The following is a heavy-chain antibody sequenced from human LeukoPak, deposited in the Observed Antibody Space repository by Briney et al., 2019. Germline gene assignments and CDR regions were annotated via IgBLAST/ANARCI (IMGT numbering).Heavy chain of an antibody. Sequence: SGPAPVKPTQNLTLTSTFSGFSISTSGMWVSWIRQPPGKALEWLARIDWDDDKYYSTSLKTRLTISKDTSKNQVVLTMTNMDPVDTATYYCARHDYYDSSGYSWGQGTLVTVSS. CDR2: IDWDDDK. V-gene: IGHV2-70*11. J-gene: IGHJ5*02. D-gene: IGHD3-22*01. CDR3: ARHDYYDSSGYS. CDR1: GFSISTSGMW.